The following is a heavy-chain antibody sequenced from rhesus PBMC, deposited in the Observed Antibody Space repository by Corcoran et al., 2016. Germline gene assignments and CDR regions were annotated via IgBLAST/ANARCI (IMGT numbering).Heavy chain of an antibody. CDR2: IYWDDDK. J-gene: IGHJ4*01. CDR1: GFSLNPPGLG. D-gene: IGHD2-15*01. Sequence: QVTLKESGPALVKPTQTLPLTCILSGFSLNPPGLGLGWIRQPPGKTLEWLAHIYWDDDKRLSTSLKSRLTNAKDTSKNQVVLTMTNMDPVDTATYYCTRYLRSNFYFDYWGQGVLVTVSS. V-gene: IGHV2-1*01. CDR3: TRYLRSNFYFDY.